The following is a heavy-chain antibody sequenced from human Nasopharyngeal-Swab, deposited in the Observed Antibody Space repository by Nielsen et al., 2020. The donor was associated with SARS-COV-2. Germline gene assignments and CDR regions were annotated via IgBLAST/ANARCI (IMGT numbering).Heavy chain of an antibody. J-gene: IGHJ4*02. Sequence: GESLKISCAASGFTFSDYYMSWIRQAPGKGLEWVSYISSSGSTIYYADSVKGRFTISRDNAKNTLYLQMNSLRAEDTAVYYCATDRAYYDFWSGYLDYWGQGTLVTVSS. V-gene: IGHV3-11*04. CDR3: ATDRAYYDFWSGYLDY. CDR2: ISSSGSTI. CDR1: GFTFSDYY. D-gene: IGHD3-3*01.